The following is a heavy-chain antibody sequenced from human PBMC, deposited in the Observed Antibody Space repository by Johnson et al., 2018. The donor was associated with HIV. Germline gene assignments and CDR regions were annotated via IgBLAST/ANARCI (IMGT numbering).Heavy chain of an antibody. CDR3: ARSSQSELDFDAFDI. D-gene: IGHD1-26*01. CDR2: ISYDGSNN. J-gene: IGHJ3*02. V-gene: IGHV3-30*04. CDR1: GFTFSSYA. Sequence: QMLLVESGGGVVQPGRSLRLSCAASGFTFSSYAMHWVRQAPGKGLEWVAVISYDGSNNYYADSVAGRFTISRDNSKNTLYLQMNSLIAEDTAVYYCARSSQSELDFDAFDIWGQGTMVTVSS.